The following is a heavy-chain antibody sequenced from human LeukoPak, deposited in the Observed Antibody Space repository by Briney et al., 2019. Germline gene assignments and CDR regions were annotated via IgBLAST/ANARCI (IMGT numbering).Heavy chain of an antibody. D-gene: IGHD6-19*01. CDR3: AKARSSGWSHENYFDY. J-gene: IGHJ4*02. V-gene: IGHV3-23*01. CDR1: GFTFSSYG. CDR2: ISGSGGST. Sequence: GGSLRLSCAASGFTFSSYGMSWVRQAPGKGLEWVSAISGSGGSTYYADSVKGRFTISRDNSKNTLYLQMNSLRAEDTAVYYCAKARSSGWSHENYFDYWGQGTLVTVSS.